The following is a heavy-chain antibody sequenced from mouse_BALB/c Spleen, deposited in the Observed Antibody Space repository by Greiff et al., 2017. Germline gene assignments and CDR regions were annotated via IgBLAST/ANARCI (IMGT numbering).Heavy chain of an antibody. CDR3: ARDYGQYAMDY. CDR2: ISTYYGDA. Sequence: QVQLQQSGAELVRPGVSVKISCKGSGYTFTDYAMHWVKQSHAKSLEWIGVISTYYGDASYNQKFKGKATMTVDKSSSTAYMELARLTSEDSAIYYCARDYGQYAMDYWGQGTSVTVSS. V-gene: IGHV1S137*01. CDR1: GYTFTDYA. D-gene: IGHD1-1*01. J-gene: IGHJ4*01.